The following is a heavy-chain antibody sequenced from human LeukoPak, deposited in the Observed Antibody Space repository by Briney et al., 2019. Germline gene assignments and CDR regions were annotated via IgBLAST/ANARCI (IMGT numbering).Heavy chain of an antibody. CDR3: ARVGSGIVGASFDY. CDR1: GFTFRSYW. J-gene: IGHJ4*02. V-gene: IGHV3-7*01. Sequence: GGSLRLSCAASGFTFRSYWMSWVRQAPGKGLEWVASIKQDGSEKFYVDSVKGRFTISRDNAKNSLYLQMNSLRAEDTAVYYCARVGSGIVGASFDYWGQGTLVTVSS. CDR2: IKQDGSEK. D-gene: IGHD3-22*01.